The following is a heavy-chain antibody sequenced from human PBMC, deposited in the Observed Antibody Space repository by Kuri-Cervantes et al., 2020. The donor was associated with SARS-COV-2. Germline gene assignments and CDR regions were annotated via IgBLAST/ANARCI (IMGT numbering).Heavy chain of an antibody. CDR3: AIHFDWLLYGAFDI. CDR2: MNPNSGNT. V-gene: IGHV1-8*02. J-gene: IGHJ3*02. Sequence: ASVKVSCKASGYTFTSYDINWVRQATRQGLEWMGWMNPNSGNTGYAQKFQGRVTMTEDTSTDTAYMELSSLRSEDTAVYYCAIHFDWLLYGAFDIWGQGTMVTVSS. D-gene: IGHD3-9*01. CDR1: GYTFTSYD.